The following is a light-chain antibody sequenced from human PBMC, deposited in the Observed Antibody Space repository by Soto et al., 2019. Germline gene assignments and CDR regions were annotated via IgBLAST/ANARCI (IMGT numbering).Light chain of an antibody. CDR1: QGISNW. CDR2: AAS. J-gene: IGKJ1*01. CDR3: QQSSSTPIT. Sequence: DIQMTQSPSSVSASVGDRVTITCRASQGISNWLTWYQQKPGKAPKLLIYAASNLQSGVPSRFSGSGSGTDSTLTINSLQPEDFATYYCQQSSSTPITFGQGTKVDI. V-gene: IGKV1-39*01.